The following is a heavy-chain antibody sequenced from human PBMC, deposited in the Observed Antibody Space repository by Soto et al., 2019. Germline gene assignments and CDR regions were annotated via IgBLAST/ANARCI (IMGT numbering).Heavy chain of an antibody. Sequence: SETLSLTCAVSGGSISSGGYYWSWIRQHPGKGLEWIGYIYYSGSTYYNPSLKSRVTISVDTSKNQFSLKLSSVTAADTAVYYCARHTPAISISDHWGQGTLVTVSS. D-gene: IGHD2-15*01. CDR3: ARHTPAISISDH. CDR2: IYYSGST. J-gene: IGHJ4*02. V-gene: IGHV4-31*11. CDR1: GGSISSGGYY.